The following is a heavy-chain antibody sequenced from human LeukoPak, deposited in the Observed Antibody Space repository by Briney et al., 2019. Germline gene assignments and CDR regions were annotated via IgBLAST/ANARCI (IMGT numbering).Heavy chain of an antibody. CDR1: GGTFSSYA. J-gene: IGHJ4*02. CDR3: ARGSGYYRYHFDY. CDR2: IIPIFGTA. D-gene: IGHD3-22*01. Sequence: SVKVSCKASGGTFSSYAISWVRQAPGQGLEWMGGIIPIFGTANYAQKFQGRVTITTDESTSTAYMELSRLRSDDTAVYYCARGSGYYRYHFDYWGQGTLVTVSS. V-gene: IGHV1-69*05.